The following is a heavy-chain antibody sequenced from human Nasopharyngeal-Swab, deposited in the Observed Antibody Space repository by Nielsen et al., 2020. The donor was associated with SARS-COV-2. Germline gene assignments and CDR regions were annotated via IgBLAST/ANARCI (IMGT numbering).Heavy chain of an antibody. Sequence: ASVKVSCKASGYTFASYYMHWVRQAPGQGLEWMGIINPSGGSTSYAQKFQGRVTMTRDTSTSTVYMELSSLRSEDTAVYYCARPTSPYYFDYWGQGTLVTVSS. CDR1: GYTFASYY. V-gene: IGHV1-46*01. CDR2: INPSGGST. CDR3: ARPTSPYYFDY. J-gene: IGHJ4*02.